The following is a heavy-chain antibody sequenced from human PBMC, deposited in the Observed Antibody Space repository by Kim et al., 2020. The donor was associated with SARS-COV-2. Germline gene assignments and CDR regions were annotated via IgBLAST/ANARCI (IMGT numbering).Heavy chain of an antibody. CDR3: AREPYYYDSSGYDYYYYGMDG. CDR1: GGSISSSNW. V-gene: IGHV4-4*02. CDR2: IYHSGST. Sequence: SETLSLTCAVSGGSISSSNWWSLVRQPPGKGLERIGEIYHSGSTNYNPSLKRRVTISVDTSKNQFSLKLSSVTAADTAVYYCAREPYYYDSSGYDYYYYGMDGWRQGTTVTLPS. D-gene: IGHD3-22*01. J-gene: IGHJ6*02.